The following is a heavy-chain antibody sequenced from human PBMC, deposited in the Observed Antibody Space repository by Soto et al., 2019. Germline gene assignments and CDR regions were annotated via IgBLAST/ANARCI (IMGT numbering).Heavy chain of an antibody. CDR2: FDPEDADT. CDR3: ATLKSDLGLSGNYFNYFDY. J-gene: IGHJ4*02. D-gene: IGHD3-10*01. Sequence: ASVKVACTVSGYTLTELSMHWVRQAPGKGLEWMGGFDPEDADTIYAQKFQGRVTMTEDTSTDTAYMELSNLRSEDTAVYYCATLKSDLGLSGNYFNYFDYWGQGTLVTVSS. CDR1: GYTLTELS. V-gene: IGHV1-24*01.